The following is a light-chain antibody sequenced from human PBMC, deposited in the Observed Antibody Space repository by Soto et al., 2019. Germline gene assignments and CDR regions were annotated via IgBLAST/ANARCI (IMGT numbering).Light chain of an antibody. CDR2: GAS. J-gene: IGKJ4*01. CDR3: QQYDNWPLT. Sequence: EIVMTQSPATLSVSPGXRATLSCRASQSVYSNLAWYQQKPGQAPRFLIYGASTRATGIPARFSGSGSGTEFTLTISSLQSEDFAVYYCQQYDNWPLTFGGGTKVDIK. CDR1: QSVYSN. V-gene: IGKV3-15*01.